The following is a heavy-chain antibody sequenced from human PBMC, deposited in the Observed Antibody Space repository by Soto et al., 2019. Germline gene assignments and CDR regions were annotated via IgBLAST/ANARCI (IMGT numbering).Heavy chain of an antibody. J-gene: IGHJ4*02. D-gene: IGHD3-16*01. CDR1: GGSFSGYY. V-gene: IGHV4-34*01. CDR3: ASGGGSAVTDY. Sequence: QVQLQQWGAGLLKPSETLSLTCAVYGGSFSGYYWSWIRQPPGKGLEWIGEINHSGSTNYNPSLNSRVTISVDTSKNQFSLKLSSVTAADTAVYYCASGGGSAVTDYWGQGTLVTVSS. CDR2: INHSGST.